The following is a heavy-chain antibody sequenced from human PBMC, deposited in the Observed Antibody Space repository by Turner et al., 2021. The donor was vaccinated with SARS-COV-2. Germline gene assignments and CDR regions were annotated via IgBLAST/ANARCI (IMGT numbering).Heavy chain of an antibody. D-gene: IGHD2-21*02. Sequence: SVQISCKTSGFTFITYVIHWVRQAPGQRPEWLGSINGGNGRTEYAEEFKGRVTMTRDTSANTAYMELSSLKSEDGALYYCAREPLPLRFWGQGTLVTVSS. V-gene: IGHV1-3*01. CDR3: AREPLPLRF. CDR1: GFTFITYV. CDR2: INGGNGRT. J-gene: IGHJ4*02.